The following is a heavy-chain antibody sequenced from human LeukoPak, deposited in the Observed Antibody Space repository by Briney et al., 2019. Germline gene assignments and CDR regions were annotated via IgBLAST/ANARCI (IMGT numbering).Heavy chain of an antibody. Sequence: GGSLRLSCAASGFSFSNCGMHWVRQAPGKGLEWVAFIRYHGSDKYYADSVRGRFTISRDNSENMLYLQMSSLRVEDTAVYYCAKSPGSWKFDDWGQGTLVTVSS. D-gene: IGHD6-13*01. CDR1: GFSFSNCG. V-gene: IGHV3-30*02. J-gene: IGHJ4*02. CDR2: IRYHGSDK. CDR3: AKSPGSWKFDD.